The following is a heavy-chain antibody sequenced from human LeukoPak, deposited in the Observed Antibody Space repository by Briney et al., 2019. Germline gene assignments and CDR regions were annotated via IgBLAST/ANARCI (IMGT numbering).Heavy chain of an antibody. CDR1: GFTFDDYG. V-gene: IGHV3-20*04. CDR2: INWNGGST. Sequence: GGSLRLSCAASGFTFDDYGMSWVRQAPGKGLEWVSGINWNGGSTGYADSVKGRFTISRDNAKNSLYLQMNSPRAEDTAVYYCARSNYDILTGYYLDYWGQGTLVTVSS. D-gene: IGHD3-9*01. J-gene: IGHJ4*02. CDR3: ARSNYDILTGYYLDY.